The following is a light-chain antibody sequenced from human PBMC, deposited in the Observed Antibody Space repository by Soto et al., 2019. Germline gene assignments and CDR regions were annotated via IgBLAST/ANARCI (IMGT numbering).Light chain of an antibody. CDR2: LAS. V-gene: IGKV2-28*01. Sequence: MTQSPSSLPVTPGEPASISCKSSQSLQHNNGNTLLDWYMQKPGQSPQLLIYLASRRAPGAPDRVSGSGSGTDFTLRISTVEADDAAIYYCMQALQTPRTFGQGTKLEI. CDR1: QSLQHNNGNTL. J-gene: IGKJ1*01. CDR3: MQALQTPRT.